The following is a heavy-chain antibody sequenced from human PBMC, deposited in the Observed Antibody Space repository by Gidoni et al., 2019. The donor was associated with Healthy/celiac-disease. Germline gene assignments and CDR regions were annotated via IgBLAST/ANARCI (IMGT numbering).Heavy chain of an antibody. D-gene: IGHD6-13*01. CDR1: GGSFSGYY. J-gene: IGHJ5*02. CDR2: INHSGST. V-gene: IGHV4-34*01. CDR3: ARGPSSSWYSGRYWFDP. Sequence: QVQLQQWGAGLLKPSETLSLTCAVYGGSFSGYYWSWIRQPPGKGLEWIGEINHSGSTNYNPSLKSRVTISVDTSKNQFSLKLSSVTAADTAVYYCARGPSSSWYSGRYWFDPWGQGTLVTVSS.